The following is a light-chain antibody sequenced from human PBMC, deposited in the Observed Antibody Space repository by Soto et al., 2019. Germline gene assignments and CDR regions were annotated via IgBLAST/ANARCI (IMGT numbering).Light chain of an antibody. Sequence: QSALTQPRSVSGSPGQSVTISCTGTSSDVGDYDYVSWYQQHPGKAPKLMIYDVSKRPSGVPDRFSGSKSGNTASLTISGLQAEDEADYYCCSYAGSYTDVFGPETKLTVL. J-gene: IGLJ1*01. CDR2: DVS. CDR1: SSDVGDYDY. V-gene: IGLV2-11*01. CDR3: CSYAGSYTDV.